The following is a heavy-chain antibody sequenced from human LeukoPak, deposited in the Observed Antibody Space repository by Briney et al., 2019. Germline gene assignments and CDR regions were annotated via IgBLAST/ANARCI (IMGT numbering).Heavy chain of an antibody. CDR3: ARYRREAPRSKDMVRGFIDY. V-gene: IGHV1-69*13. D-gene: IGHD3-10*01. CDR1: AGSFSSYS. J-gene: IGHJ4*02. CDR2: FISIFDTA. Sequence: GASVKVSCKAYAGSFSSYSTSWVRQAPGQGTEWMGGFISIFDTANYAQKAQGRVTSTADESTSTAYMELSSLRSEDTAVYYCARYRREAPRSKDMVRGFIDYWGQGTLVTVSS.